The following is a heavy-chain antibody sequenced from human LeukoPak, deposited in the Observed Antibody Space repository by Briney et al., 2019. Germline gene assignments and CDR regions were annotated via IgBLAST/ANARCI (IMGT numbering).Heavy chain of an antibody. D-gene: IGHD1-1*01. Sequence: PSETLSLTCTVSGGSISSSSYYWGWIRQPPGKGLEWIGSIYYSGSTYYNPSLKSRVTISVDTPKNQFSLKLSSVTAADTAVYYCARQTLRYNWNAPSQKAFDIWGQGTMVTVSS. J-gene: IGHJ3*02. CDR2: IYYSGST. CDR3: ARQTLRYNWNAPSQKAFDI. CDR1: GGSISSSSYY. V-gene: IGHV4-39*01.